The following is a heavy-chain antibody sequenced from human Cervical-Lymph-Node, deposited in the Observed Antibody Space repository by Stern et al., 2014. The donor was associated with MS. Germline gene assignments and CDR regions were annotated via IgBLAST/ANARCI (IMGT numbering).Heavy chain of an antibody. J-gene: IGHJ3*01. V-gene: IGHV4-34*01. CDR2: INTIGAT. Sequence: QVQLQQCGAGLLRPSESLSLTCAVHGASFSDNYWSWIRQTPGKGLEWIGEINTIGATHYNPSLRSRSTLSVDPSRNKSSLKLSSLTAADTAMYYCARERKVERSARLLVSFDVWGQGTLVTVSS. CDR1: GASFSDNY. D-gene: IGHD1-1*01. CDR3: ARERKVERSARLLVSFDV.